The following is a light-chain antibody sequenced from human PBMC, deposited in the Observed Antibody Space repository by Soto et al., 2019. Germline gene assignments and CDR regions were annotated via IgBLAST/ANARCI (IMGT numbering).Light chain of an antibody. CDR1: QSVSSSY. CDR3: QQYGSSPWR. J-gene: IGKJ1*01. Sequence: ENVLTQSPGTLSLSPGERATLSCRASQSVSSSYLAWYQQKPGQAPRLLIYGASTRATGIPDRFSGSGSGTDFTLTISRLEPEDFAVYYCQQYGSSPWRFGHGTKV. CDR2: GAS. V-gene: IGKV3-20*01.